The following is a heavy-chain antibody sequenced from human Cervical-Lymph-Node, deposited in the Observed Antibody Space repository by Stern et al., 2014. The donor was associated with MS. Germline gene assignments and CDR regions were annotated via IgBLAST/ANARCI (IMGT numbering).Heavy chain of an antibody. J-gene: IGHJ6*02. Sequence: QLQLQESGTGLVKPSQTLSLTCTVSGGSIKTGSHYWNWIRQPAGKGLEWIGLISASGTTNFNPSLRSRFTMSKDTSNTQFSLKFSSWTAADTAVYYCARESRQLIVIQYYSYGMDVWGQGTTVTVSS. CDR3: ARESRQLIVIQYYSYGMDV. CDR2: ISASGTT. CDR1: GGSIKTGSHY. V-gene: IGHV4-61*02. D-gene: IGHD2/OR15-2a*01.